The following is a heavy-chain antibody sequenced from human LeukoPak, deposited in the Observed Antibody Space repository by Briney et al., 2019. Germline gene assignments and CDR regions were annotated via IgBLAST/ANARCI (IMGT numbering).Heavy chain of an antibody. CDR1: GFTFSTYW. J-gene: IGHJ4*02. D-gene: IGHD3-10*01. CDR3: ATKAGNYQERVSLDY. V-gene: IGHV3-74*03. Sequence: GGSLRLSCAASGFTFSTYWMHWVRQGPGKGLVWVSRINSDGSSTTYADSVKGRFTISRDNAKNTLYLQMNSLRAEDAAVYYCATKAGNYQERVSLDYWGQGILVTVSS. CDR2: INSDGSST.